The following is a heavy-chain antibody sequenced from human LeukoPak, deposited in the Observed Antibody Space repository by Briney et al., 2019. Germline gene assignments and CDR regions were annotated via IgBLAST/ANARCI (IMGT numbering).Heavy chain of an antibody. CDR2: INPNSGGT. CDR3: ARGVEDCSSTSCRGENTWFDP. V-gene: IGHV1-2*02. CDR1: GYTFTGYY. Sequence: GASVKVSCKASGYTFTGYYMHWVRQAPGQGLEWMGWINPNSGGTNYAQKFQGRVTMTRDTSISTAYMELSRLRSDDTAVYYCARGVEDCSSTSCRGENTWFDPWGQGTLVTVSS. D-gene: IGHD2-2*01. J-gene: IGHJ5*02.